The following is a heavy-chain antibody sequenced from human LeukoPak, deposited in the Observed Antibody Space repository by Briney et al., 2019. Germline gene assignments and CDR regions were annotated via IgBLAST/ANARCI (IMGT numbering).Heavy chain of an antibody. J-gene: IGHJ4*02. Sequence: SETLSLTCAVYGGSFSGYYWSWIRQPPGKGLEWIGEINHSGSTNYNPSLKSRVTISVDTSKNQFSLKLSSVTAADTAVYYCARSTYGSGSYYKGWGQGTLVTVSS. D-gene: IGHD3-10*01. V-gene: IGHV4-34*01. CDR1: GGSFSGYY. CDR2: INHSGST. CDR3: ARSTYGSGSYYKG.